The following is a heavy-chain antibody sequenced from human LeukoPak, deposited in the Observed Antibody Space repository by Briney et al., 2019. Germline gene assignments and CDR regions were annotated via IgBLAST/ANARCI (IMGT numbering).Heavy chain of an antibody. CDR2: INHSGST. J-gene: IGHJ5*02. V-gene: IGHV4-34*01. D-gene: IGHD5-18*01. Sequence: SETLSLTCAVYGGSFSGYYWSWIRQPPGKGLEWIGEINHSGSTNYNPSLKSRVTISVDTSKNQFSLKLSSVTAADTAVYYCARSGYSYGYWLANWFDPWGQETLVTVSS. CDR1: GGSFSGYY. CDR3: ARSGYSYGYWLANWFDP.